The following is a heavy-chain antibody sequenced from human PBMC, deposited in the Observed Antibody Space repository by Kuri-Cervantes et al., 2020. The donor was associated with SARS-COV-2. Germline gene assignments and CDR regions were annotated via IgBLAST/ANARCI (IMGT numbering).Heavy chain of an antibody. CDR2: INPNSGGT. V-gene: IGHV1-2*02. D-gene: IGHD2-15*01. CDR3: ARDRGYCSGGSCSHFGY. CDR1: GYTFTGYY. J-gene: IGHJ4*02. Sequence: ASVKVSCKASGYTFTGYYMHWVRQAPGQGLEWMGWINPNSGGTNYAQKFQGRVTMTRDTSISTVYMELSSLRSEDTAVYYCARDRGYCSGGSCSHFGYWGQGTLVTVSS.